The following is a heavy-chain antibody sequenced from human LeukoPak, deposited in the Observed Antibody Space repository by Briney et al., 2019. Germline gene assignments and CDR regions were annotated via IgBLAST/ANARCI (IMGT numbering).Heavy chain of an antibody. CDR2: IYYSGST. Sequence: SETLSLTCTVSGGSISSYYWSWIRQPPGKGLEWIGCIYYSGSTNYNPSLKSRVTISVDTSKNQFSLKLSSVTAADTAVYYCARQGGEYDFWSGYYGRDAFDIWGQGTMVTVSS. CDR1: GGSISSYY. D-gene: IGHD3-3*01. V-gene: IGHV4-59*08. J-gene: IGHJ3*02. CDR3: ARQGGEYDFWSGYYGRDAFDI.